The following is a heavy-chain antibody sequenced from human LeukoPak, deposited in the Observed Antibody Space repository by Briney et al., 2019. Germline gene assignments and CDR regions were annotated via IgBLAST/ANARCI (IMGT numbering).Heavy chain of an antibody. CDR3: ATDQRYAFDY. CDR1: GFSFTDYP. CDR2: IRTTAEGAKYA. J-gene: IGHJ4*02. Sequence: GGSLRLSCATSGFSFTDYPMNWVRQSPGKGLEWISNIRTTAEGAKYAYYADSVKGRVTISRDDGKNTLYLHMNSLRDDDTAVYYCATDQRYAFDYWGQGILVTVSS. V-gene: IGHV3-48*02. D-gene: IGHD3-9*01.